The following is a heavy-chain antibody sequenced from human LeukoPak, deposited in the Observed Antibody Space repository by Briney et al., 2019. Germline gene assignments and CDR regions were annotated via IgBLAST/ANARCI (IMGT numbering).Heavy chain of an antibody. Sequence: GGSLRLSCAASGFTFSSYAMSWVRQAPGKGLEWVSAISGSGGSTYYADSVKGRFTISRDNYKNTLYPQMNSLRAEDTAVYYCAKDPVPAAIGQTLVDYWGQGTLVTVSS. CDR2: ISGSGGST. J-gene: IGHJ4*02. CDR3: AKDPVPAAIGQTLVDY. D-gene: IGHD2-2*02. V-gene: IGHV3-23*01. CDR1: GFTFSSYA.